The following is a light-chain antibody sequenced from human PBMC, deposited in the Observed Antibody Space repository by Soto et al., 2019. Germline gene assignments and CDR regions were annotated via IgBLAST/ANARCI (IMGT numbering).Light chain of an antibody. V-gene: IGLV3-21*02. CDR2: ADS. CDR3: QVWDNTYHVV. J-gene: IGLJ2*01. Sequence: SYELTRPPSVSEAPGQTATITCGGSNIGRKSVHWYQQQPGQAPVLVVYADSDRPSGIPERFSGSKSGNTATLTITGVEAGDEADYYCQVWDNTYHVVFGGGTKLTVL. CDR1: NIGRKS.